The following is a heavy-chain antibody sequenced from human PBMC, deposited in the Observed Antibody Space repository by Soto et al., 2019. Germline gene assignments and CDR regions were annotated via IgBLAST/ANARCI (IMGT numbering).Heavy chain of an antibody. Sequence: ASVKVSCKASGCTFSSYAISCVRQAPGQGLEWMGGIIPIFGTANYAQKFQGRVTITADESTSTAYMELSSLRSEDTAVYYCARDRGLEDIVVVVAATRLYGMDVWGQGTTVTVSS. D-gene: IGHD2-15*01. CDR1: GCTFSSYA. CDR3: ARDRGLEDIVVVVAATRLYGMDV. V-gene: IGHV1-69*13. CDR2: IIPIFGTA. J-gene: IGHJ6*02.